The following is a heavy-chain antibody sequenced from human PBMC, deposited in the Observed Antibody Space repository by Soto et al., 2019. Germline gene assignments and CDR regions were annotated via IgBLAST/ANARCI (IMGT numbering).Heavy chain of an antibody. V-gene: IGHV5-51*01. CDR1: GYIFTNYW. Sequence: GESLKICCKVSGYIFTNYWLGWVRQMPGKGLEWMGIIYPGDSDTRYRPSFQGQVTISADKSNSTAYLQWSSLKASDTAMYYCARPSGTSGWYDYWGQGTLVTVSS. CDR2: IYPGDSDT. CDR3: ARPSGTSGWYDY. D-gene: IGHD6-19*01. J-gene: IGHJ4*02.